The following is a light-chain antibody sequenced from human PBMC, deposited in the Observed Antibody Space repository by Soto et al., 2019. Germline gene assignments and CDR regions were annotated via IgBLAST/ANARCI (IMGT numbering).Light chain of an antibody. CDR1: SSNIGSNT. Sequence: QSALTQPPSASGTHGQRVSISCSESSSNIGSNTVNWYQQLPGTAPKLLIYSNNQRPSGVPDRFSGSKSGTSASLAISGLQSEDEADYYCAAWDDSLNGYVFGTGTKVTVL. CDR2: SNN. V-gene: IGLV1-44*01. CDR3: AAWDDSLNGYV. J-gene: IGLJ1*01.